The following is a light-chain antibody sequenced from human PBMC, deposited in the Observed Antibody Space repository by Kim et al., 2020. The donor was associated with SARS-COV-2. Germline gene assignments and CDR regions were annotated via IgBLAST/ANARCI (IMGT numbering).Light chain of an antibody. CDR1: SLRSYY. V-gene: IGLV3-19*01. CDR2: GKN. J-gene: IGLJ2*01. CDR3: NSRDSNNNVL. Sequence: ALGPSVRSTCQGNSLRSYYAPWYQQKPGQAPILVIYGKNNRPSGIPDRFSGSSSGNTASLTITGTQAGDEADYFCNSRDSNNNVLFGGGTQLTVL.